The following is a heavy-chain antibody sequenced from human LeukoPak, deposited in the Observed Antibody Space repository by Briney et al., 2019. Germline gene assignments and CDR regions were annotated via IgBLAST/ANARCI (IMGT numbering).Heavy chain of an antibody. CDR3: AKGQERTRIAARPSALDF. Sequence: GGSLRLSCAASGFTFGSYGMHWVRQASGKGLEWVTFIRSDGSNKYYADSVKSRFTISRENSKSTLYLQMNTLRAEDTATYYCAKGQERTRIAARPSALDFWGQGTLVTVSS. J-gene: IGHJ4*02. CDR1: GFTFGSYG. CDR2: IRSDGSNK. V-gene: IGHV3-30*02. D-gene: IGHD6-6*01.